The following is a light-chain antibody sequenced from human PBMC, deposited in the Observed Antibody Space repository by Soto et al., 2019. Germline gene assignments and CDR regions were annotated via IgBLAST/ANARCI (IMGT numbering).Light chain of an antibody. Sequence: QSALTQPASVSGSPGQSITISCTGTSSDVGGYNYVSWYQQHPGKAPKLMIYDVGNRPSGVSNRFSGSKSGITASLTISGLQAEDEPDYYCSSYTSSSTLSVFGTGTKLTVL. J-gene: IGLJ1*01. V-gene: IGLV2-14*01. CDR1: SSDVGGYNY. CDR3: SSYTSSSTLSV. CDR2: DVG.